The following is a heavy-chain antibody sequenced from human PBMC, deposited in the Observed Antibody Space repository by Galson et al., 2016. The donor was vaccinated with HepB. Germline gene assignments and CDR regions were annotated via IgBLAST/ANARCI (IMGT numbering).Heavy chain of an antibody. CDR2: INADGSWR. V-gene: IGHV3-7*01. Sequence: SLRLSCAVSGFSFSNSWMTWVRQTPEKGLEWVADINADGSWRAYMDSVKGRVTISRDNVNNLLYLQMSGLRVEDTALYFCARDPAFGALDYWGQGALVTVSS. D-gene: IGHD3-10*01. J-gene: IGHJ4*02. CDR3: ARDPAFGALDY. CDR1: GFSFSNSW.